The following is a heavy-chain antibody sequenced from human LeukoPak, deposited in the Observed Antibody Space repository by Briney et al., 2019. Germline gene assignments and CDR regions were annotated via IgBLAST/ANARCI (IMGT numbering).Heavy chain of an antibody. CDR3: AREKLRKEGLDY. V-gene: IGHV1-2*02. Sequence: ASVKVPCKASGYTFTGYYMHWVRQAPGQGLEWMGWINPNSGGTNYAQKFQGRVTMTRDTSISTAYMELSRLRSDDTAVYCCAREKLRKEGLDYWGQGTLVTVSS. J-gene: IGHJ4*02. CDR1: GYTFTGYY. D-gene: IGHD2-15*01. CDR2: INPNSGGT.